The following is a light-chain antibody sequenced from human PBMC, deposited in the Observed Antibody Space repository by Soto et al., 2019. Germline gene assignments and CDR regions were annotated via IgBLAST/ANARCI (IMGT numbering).Light chain of an antibody. Sequence: NVLTQSPGTLSLSPGERATLSCRASQSVSSKLAWYQQKPGQAPRLLIYGASTRATGIPARFSGSGSGTEFTLTISSLQYEDFAVYYCQQYNNWPPNTFGQGTKVDIK. CDR2: GAS. V-gene: IGKV3-15*01. CDR1: QSVSSK. J-gene: IGKJ1*01. CDR3: QQYNNWPPNT.